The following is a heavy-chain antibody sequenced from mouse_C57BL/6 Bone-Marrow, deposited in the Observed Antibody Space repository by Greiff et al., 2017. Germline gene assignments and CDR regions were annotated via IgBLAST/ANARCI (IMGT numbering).Heavy chain of an antibody. CDR3: ARQPTTDYAMDY. D-gene: IGHD2-10*01. CDR1: GFTFSSYG. V-gene: IGHV5-6*02. Sequence: EVKLEESGGDLVKPGGSLKLSCAASGFTFSSYGMSWVRQTPDKRLEWVATISSGGSYTYYPDSVKGRFTISRDNAKNTLYLQMSSLKSEDTAMYYCARQPTTDYAMDYWGQGTSVTVSS. J-gene: IGHJ4*01. CDR2: ISSGGSYT.